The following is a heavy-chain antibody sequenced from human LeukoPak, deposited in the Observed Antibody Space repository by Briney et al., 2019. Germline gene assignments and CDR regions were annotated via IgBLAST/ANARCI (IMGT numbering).Heavy chain of an antibody. CDR3: ARSRIVGALGSFDY. D-gene: IGHD1-26*01. CDR2: IIPIFGTA. CDR1: GGTFISYA. Sequence: ALVKVSCKASGGTFISYAISWVRQAPGQGLEWMGGIIPIFGTANYAQKFQGRVTITADESTSTAYMELSSLRSEDTAVYYCARSRIVGALGSFDYWGQGTLVTVSS. J-gene: IGHJ4*02. V-gene: IGHV1-69*13.